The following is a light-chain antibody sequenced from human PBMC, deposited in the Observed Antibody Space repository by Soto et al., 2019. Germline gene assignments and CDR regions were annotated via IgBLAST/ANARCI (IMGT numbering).Light chain of an antibody. CDR1: QGISSS. J-gene: IGKJ3*01. V-gene: IGKV1-9*01. CDR3: QQLNSFPLT. Sequence: DIQLTQSPSFLSASVGDRVSITCRASQGISSSLVWYQQKPGKVPNLLIYAASTLQSGVPPRFSGRGSGTEFTLTISTLQPEDFATYYCQQLNSFPLTFGPGTKVDIK. CDR2: AAS.